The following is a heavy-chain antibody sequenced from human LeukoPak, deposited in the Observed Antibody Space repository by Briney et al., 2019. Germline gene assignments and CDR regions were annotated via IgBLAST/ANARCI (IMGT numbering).Heavy chain of an antibody. CDR1: GFTLNRCW. Sequence: GGSLRLSCVVSGFTLNRCWMNWVRQAPGKGLEWVAHINPDGRDTYYVDSVKGRFTISRDNAQNSMYLQMNSLRVEDTAVYYCTSWGDTTAEYFQRWGQGTLVTVSS. CDR2: INPDGRDT. V-gene: IGHV3-7*01. J-gene: IGHJ1*01. D-gene: IGHD2-21*02. CDR3: TSWGDTTAEYFQR.